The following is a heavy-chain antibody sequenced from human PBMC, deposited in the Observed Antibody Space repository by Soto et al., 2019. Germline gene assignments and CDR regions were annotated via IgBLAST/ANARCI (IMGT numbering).Heavy chain of an antibody. D-gene: IGHD3-22*01. CDR1: GGSISSSSYY. Sequence: SETLSLTCTVSGGSISSSSYYWGWIRQPPGKGLEWIGSIYYSGSTYYNQSLTSRVTMSVDTSKNQISLKMSSVTAADTAVYYCASSGFHSLWVDYWGQGTLVTVSS. V-gene: IGHV4-39*01. CDR3: ASSGFHSLWVDY. J-gene: IGHJ4*02. CDR2: IYYSGST.